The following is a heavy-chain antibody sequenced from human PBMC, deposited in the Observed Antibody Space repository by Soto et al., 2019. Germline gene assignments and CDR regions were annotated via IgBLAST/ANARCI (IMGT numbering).Heavy chain of an antibody. J-gene: IGHJ5*02. Sequence: SSETLSLTCTVSGGSIGHYYWSWIRQPAGKGLEWIGRIQASGGTLYNPSLNGRVTVSVDTSKSQFSLKLTSLSAADTAIYYCARDLATPPYNWFDPWGQGTLVTVSS. V-gene: IGHV4-4*07. CDR1: GGSIGHYY. CDR3: ARDLATPPYNWFDP. CDR2: IQASGGT.